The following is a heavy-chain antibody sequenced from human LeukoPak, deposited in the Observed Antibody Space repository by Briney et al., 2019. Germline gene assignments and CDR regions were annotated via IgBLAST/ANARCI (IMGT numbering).Heavy chain of an antibody. Sequence: PGGSLRLSCAASGFTFSSYAMSWVRQAPGKGLEWVSVIYSGGSTYYADSVKGRFTISRDNSKNTLYLQMNSLRAEDTAVYYCARDGSGSYWGQGTLVTVSS. CDR1: GFTFSSYA. J-gene: IGHJ4*02. V-gene: IGHV3-53*01. CDR3: ARDGSGSY. D-gene: IGHD3-10*01. CDR2: IYSGGST.